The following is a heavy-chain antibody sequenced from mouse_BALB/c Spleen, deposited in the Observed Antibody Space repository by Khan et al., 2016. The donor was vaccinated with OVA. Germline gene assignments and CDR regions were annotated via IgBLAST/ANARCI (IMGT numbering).Heavy chain of an antibody. Sequence: EVMLVESGGDLVKPGGSLKLSCAASGFTFSTYGMSWVRQSPDKRLEWVATISTGGSYTYYPDNVKGRFTISRDNAKNTLYMQMSSLKYEDTAMYYCARLAYYYNSEGFAYWGQGTLVTVSA. V-gene: IGHV5-6*01. CDR3: ARLAYYYNSEGFAY. CDR2: ISTGGSYT. D-gene: IGHD1-1*01. CDR1: GFTFSTYG. J-gene: IGHJ3*01.